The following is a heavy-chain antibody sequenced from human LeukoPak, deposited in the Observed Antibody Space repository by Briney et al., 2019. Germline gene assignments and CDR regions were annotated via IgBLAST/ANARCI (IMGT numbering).Heavy chain of an antibody. D-gene: IGHD3-10*01. CDR2: ISGSGGST. CDR1: GFTFSSYA. Sequence: PGGSLRLSCAASGFTFSSYAMSWVRQAPGKGLEWVSAISGSGGSTYYADSVKGRFTISRDNSKNTLCLQMNSLRAEDTAVYYCAKDLSVLWFGESSWGQGTLVTVSS. J-gene: IGHJ4*02. V-gene: IGHV3-23*01. CDR3: AKDLSVLWFGESS.